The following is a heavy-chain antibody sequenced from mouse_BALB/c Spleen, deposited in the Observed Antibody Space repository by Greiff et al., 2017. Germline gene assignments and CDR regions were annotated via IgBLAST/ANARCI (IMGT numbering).Heavy chain of an antibody. J-gene: IGHJ4*01. Sequence: VQLQQSGAELVRPGVSVKISCKGSGYTFTDYAMHWVKQSHAKSLEWFGVISTYYGDASYNQKFKGKATMTVDKSSSTAYMELARLTSEDSAIYYCARSVAPYAMDYWGQGTSVTVSS. CDR2: ISTYYGDA. D-gene: IGHD1-1*01. CDR3: ARSVAPYAMDY. CDR1: GYTFTDYA. V-gene: IGHV1S137*01.